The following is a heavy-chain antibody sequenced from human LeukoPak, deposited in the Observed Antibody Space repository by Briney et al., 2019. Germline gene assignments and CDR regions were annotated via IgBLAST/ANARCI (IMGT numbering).Heavy chain of an antibody. CDR3: ASERTYDAFDI. V-gene: IGHV1-69*13. Sequence: SVEVSCKASGGTFSSYAISWVRQAPGQGLEWMGGIIPIFGTANYAQKFQGRVTITADESTSTAYMELSSLRSEDTAVYYCASERTYDAFDIWGQGTMVTVSS. CDR1: GGTFSSYA. J-gene: IGHJ3*02. CDR2: IIPIFGTA.